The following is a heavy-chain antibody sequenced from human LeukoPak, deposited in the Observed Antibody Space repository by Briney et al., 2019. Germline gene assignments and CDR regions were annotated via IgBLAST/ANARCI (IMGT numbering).Heavy chain of an antibody. CDR3: ARAPSGSYYGMDV. V-gene: IGHV5-51*01. D-gene: IGHD3-10*01. CDR2: IYPGDSDT. Sequence: GEALKISCKGSGYSFTSYWIGWVRQMPGKGLEWMGIIYPGDSDTRYSPSFQGQVTISADKSISTAYLQRSSLKASDTAMYYCARAPSGSYYGMDVWGQGTTVTVSS. CDR1: GYSFTSYW. J-gene: IGHJ6*02.